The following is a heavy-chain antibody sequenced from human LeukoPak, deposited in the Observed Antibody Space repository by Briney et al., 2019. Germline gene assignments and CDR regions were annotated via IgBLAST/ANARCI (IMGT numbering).Heavy chain of an antibody. CDR3: ARVGGQGPGIAAAGTGAFDI. Sequence: SVKVSCKASGGTFSSYAISWVRQAPGQGLEWMGGIIPIFGTANYAQKFQGRVTITADKSTSTAYMELSSLRSEDTAVYYCARVGGQGPGIAAAGTGAFDIWGQGTMVTVSS. J-gene: IGHJ3*02. CDR2: IIPIFGTA. V-gene: IGHV1-69*06. CDR1: GGTFSSYA. D-gene: IGHD6-13*01.